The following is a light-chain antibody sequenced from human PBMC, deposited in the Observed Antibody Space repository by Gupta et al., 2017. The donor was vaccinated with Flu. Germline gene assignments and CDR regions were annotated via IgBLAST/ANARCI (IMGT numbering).Light chain of an antibody. CDR1: KSVLYRFENKNY. V-gene: IGKV4-1*01. Sequence: DIVMTQCPDSLPVSLGECATITCKSSKSVLYRFENKNYLDWYQQKPGQPPRLLIYWASTREAGVPDRFSGSGSGLDFTLTINSLQAEDVAVYFCQQYVSGSPISFGQGTQLDIK. CDR2: WAS. J-gene: IGKJ5*01. CDR3: QQYVSGSPIS.